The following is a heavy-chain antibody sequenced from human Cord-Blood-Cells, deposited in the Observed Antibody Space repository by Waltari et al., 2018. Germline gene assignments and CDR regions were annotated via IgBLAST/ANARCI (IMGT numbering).Heavy chain of an antibody. J-gene: IGHJ4*02. CDR1: GFTFSSSS. CDR2: ISSSSYI. CDR3: ARGITGTFDY. Sequence: EVQLVESGGGLVKPGGSLRLSCAASGFTFSSSSMNWVRQAPGKGLEWVSSISSSSYIYYADSVKGRFTISRDNAKNSLYLQMNSLRAEDTAVYYCARGITGTFDYWGQGTLVTVSS. V-gene: IGHV3-21*01. D-gene: IGHD1-20*01.